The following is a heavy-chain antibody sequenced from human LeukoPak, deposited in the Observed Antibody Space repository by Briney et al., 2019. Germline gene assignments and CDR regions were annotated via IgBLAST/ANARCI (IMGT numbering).Heavy chain of an antibody. V-gene: IGHV4-38-2*01. J-gene: IGHJ4*02. CDR1: GFTFSNYA. Sequence: GSLRLSCAASGFTFSNYAMSWIRQPPGKGLEWIGSIYHSGSTYSNPFLMSRVTISEDTSKNQFSLNLSSVTAADTAVYYCARHQHYYDSSGYYYHYFDYWGQGTLVTASS. CDR2: IYHSGST. D-gene: IGHD3-22*01. CDR3: ARHQHYYDSSGYYYHYFDY.